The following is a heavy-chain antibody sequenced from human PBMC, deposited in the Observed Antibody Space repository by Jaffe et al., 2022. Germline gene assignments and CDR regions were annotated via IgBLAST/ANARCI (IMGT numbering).Heavy chain of an antibody. Sequence: QVQLVQSGAEVKKPGSSVKVSCKASGGTFSSYTISWVRQAPGQGLEWMGRIIPILGIANYAQKFQGRVTITADKSTSTAYMELSSLRSEDTAVYYCARVHVTAIHHDAFDIWGQGTMVTVSS. V-gene: IGHV1-69*02. CDR1: GGTFSSYT. D-gene: IGHD2-21*02. CDR2: IIPILGIA. CDR3: ARVHVTAIHHDAFDI. J-gene: IGHJ3*02.